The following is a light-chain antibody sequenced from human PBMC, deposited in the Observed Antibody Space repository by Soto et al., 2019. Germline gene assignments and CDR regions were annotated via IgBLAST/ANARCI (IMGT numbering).Light chain of an antibody. CDR2: GAS. CDR1: QSITNNY. Sequence: ETVLTQSPGTLSLSPGERATLSCRASQSITNNYLAWYQQKPGQAPRLLIYGASSRVTGIPDRFSGSGSGTDFTLTISRLEPEDFAVYYCQHYRTSPITFGQETRLEIK. CDR3: QHYRTSPIT. V-gene: IGKV3-20*01. J-gene: IGKJ5*01.